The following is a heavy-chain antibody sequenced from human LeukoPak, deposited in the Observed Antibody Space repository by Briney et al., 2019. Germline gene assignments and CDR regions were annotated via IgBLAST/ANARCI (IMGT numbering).Heavy chain of an antibody. Sequence: GGSLRLSCAGSGFIFSTYGMHWVRQAPGKGLEWVSSISSSSSYIYYADSVKGRFTISRDNAKNSLYLQMNSLRAEDTAVYYCASTAHLNYYGSGSHDAFDIWGQGTMVTVSS. J-gene: IGHJ3*02. V-gene: IGHV3-21*01. CDR3: ASTAHLNYYGSGSHDAFDI. CDR1: GFIFSTYG. D-gene: IGHD3-10*01. CDR2: ISSSSSYI.